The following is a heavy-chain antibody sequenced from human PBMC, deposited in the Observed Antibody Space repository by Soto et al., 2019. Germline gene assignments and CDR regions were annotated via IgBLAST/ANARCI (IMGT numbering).Heavy chain of an antibody. CDR1: GDSISRGGFS. J-gene: IGHJ1*01. D-gene: IGHD3-3*01. CDR3: ARAHFDSYFHH. V-gene: IGHV4-30-2*01. Sequence: SETLSLTCAVSGDSISRGGFSWSWIRQPPGKGLDWIGYIYHSGSTYYNPSLKSRVTISIDKSKNQFSLKLSSMTAADSAVYFCARAHFDSYFHHWGQGTLVTVSS. CDR2: IYHSGST.